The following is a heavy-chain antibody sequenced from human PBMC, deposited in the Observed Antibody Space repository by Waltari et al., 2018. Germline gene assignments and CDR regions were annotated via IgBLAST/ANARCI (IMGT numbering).Heavy chain of an antibody. CDR1: GFTFDDYA. D-gene: IGHD3-9*01. CDR3: AKDSFDILTGYFIY. CDR2: ISWNSGSI. J-gene: IGHJ4*02. Sequence: EVQLVESGGGLVQPGRSLRLSCAASGFTFDDYAMHWVRQAPGKGLEWVSGISWNSGSIGYADSVKGRFTISRDNAKNSLYLQMNSLRAEDTALYYCAKDSFDILTGYFIYWGQGTLVTVSS. V-gene: IGHV3-9*01.